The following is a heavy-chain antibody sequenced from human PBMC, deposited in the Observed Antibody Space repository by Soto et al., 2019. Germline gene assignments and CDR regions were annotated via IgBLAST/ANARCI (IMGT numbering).Heavy chain of an antibody. V-gene: IGHV4-59*08. CDR3: ARQLSLAAAPFDI. CDR1: GGSISSYY. J-gene: IGHJ3*02. CDR2: VYYSGST. Sequence: SETLSLTCTVSGGSISSYYWSWIRQPPGKGLEWIGYVYYSGSTNYNPSLKSRVTISVDTAKNQFSLKLSSVTAADTAVYFCARQLSLAAAPFDIWGQGPMVTVSS. D-gene: IGHD2-2*01.